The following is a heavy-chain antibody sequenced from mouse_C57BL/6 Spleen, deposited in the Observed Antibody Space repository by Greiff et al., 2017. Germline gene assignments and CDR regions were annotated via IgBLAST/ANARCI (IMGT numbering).Heavy chain of an antibody. CDR2: IYPGNSDT. J-gene: IGHJ1*03. V-gene: IGHV1-5*01. CDR3: TRPNYYGRSYVDWYFDV. CDR1: GYTFTSYW. Sequence: VQLQQSGTVLARPGASVKMSCKTSGYTFTSYWMHWVKQRPGQGLEWIGAIYPGNSDTSYNQKFKGKAKLTAVTSACTAYMELSSQTNEDSAVYYCTRPNYYGRSYVDWYFDVWGTGTTVTVSS. D-gene: IGHD1-1*01.